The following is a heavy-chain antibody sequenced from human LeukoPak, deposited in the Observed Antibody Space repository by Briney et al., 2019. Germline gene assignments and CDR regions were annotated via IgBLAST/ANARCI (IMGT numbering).Heavy chain of an antibody. J-gene: IGHJ3*02. D-gene: IGHD1-26*01. CDR2: TYYRSKWYN. CDR1: GDSVSSNSAA. Sequence: SQTLSLTCAISGDSVSSNSAAWNWIRQSPSRGLEWLGRTYYRSKWYNDYAVSVKSRITINPDTSKNQFSLQLNSVTPEDTAVYYCARGRASGSRPRDAFDIWGQGTMVTVSS. CDR3: ARGRASGSRPRDAFDI. V-gene: IGHV6-1*01.